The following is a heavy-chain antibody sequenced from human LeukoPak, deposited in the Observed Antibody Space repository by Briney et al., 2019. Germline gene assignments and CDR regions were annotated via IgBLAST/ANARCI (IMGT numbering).Heavy chain of an antibody. J-gene: IGHJ6*03. CDR1: GGSISSYY. CDR2: IYYSGST. CDR3: ARSNYYGSIYYYYYMDV. V-gene: IGHV4-59*01. Sequence: SETLSLTCTVSGGSISSYYWSWIRQPPGKGLEWIGYIYYSGSTDYNPSLESRVTISVDTSKNQFSLKLSSVTAADTAVYYCARSNYYGSIYYYYYMDVWGKGTTATVSS. D-gene: IGHD3-10*01.